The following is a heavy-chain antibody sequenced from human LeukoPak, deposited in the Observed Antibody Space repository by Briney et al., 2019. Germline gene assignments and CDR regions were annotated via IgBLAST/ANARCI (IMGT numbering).Heavy chain of an antibody. J-gene: IGHJ4*02. D-gene: IGHD6-13*01. CDR2: IYYSGST. CDR1: GGSISSHY. V-gene: IGHV4-59*08. CDR3: ANSIAAAGIIY. Sequence: SETLSLTCTVSGGSISSHYWSWIRQPPGKGLEWIGYIYYSGSTNYNPSLKSRVTISVDTSKNQFSLKLSSVTAADTAVYYCANSIAAAGIIYWGQGTLVTVSS.